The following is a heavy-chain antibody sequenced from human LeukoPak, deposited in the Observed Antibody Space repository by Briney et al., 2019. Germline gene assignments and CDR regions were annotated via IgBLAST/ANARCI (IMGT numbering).Heavy chain of an antibody. CDR3: ARQLLGYYFDY. CDR2: ISVYNGNT. CDR1: GYTFTSYG. Sequence: GASVKVSCKASGYTFTSYGISWVRQAPGQGLEWMGWISVYNGNTKYVQKFQGRVTMTTDTSTRTAYMELRSLRSDDTAVYYCARQLLGYYFDYWGQGTLVTVSS. J-gene: IGHJ4*02. D-gene: IGHD3-10*01. V-gene: IGHV1-18*01.